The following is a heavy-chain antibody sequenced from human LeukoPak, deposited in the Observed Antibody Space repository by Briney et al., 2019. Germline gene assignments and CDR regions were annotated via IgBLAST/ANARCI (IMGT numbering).Heavy chain of an antibody. CDR1: GGSFSGYY. J-gene: IGHJ6*03. CDR3: ARGIGNNRYYYYMDV. Sequence: SETLSLTCAVYGGSFSGYYWSWIRQPPGKGLEWIGEINHSGSTNYNPSLKSRVTISVDTSKNQFSLKLSSVTAADTAVYYCARGIGNNRYYYYMDVWGKGTTVTVSS. CDR2: INHSGST. D-gene: IGHD1-14*01. V-gene: IGHV4-34*01.